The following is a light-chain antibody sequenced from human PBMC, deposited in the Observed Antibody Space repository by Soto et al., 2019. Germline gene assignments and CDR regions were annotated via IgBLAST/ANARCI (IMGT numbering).Light chain of an antibody. CDR2: EVS. J-gene: IGLJ3*02. Sequence: QSVLTQPASVSGSPGQSIPISCTGTSSDVGAYNYVSWYQQHPGKAPKLMIYEVSNRPSGVSNRFSGSKSGNTASLTISGLQAEDEADYYCSSYRSRSTLGVFGGGTKVTVL. V-gene: IGLV2-14*01. CDR3: SSYRSRSTLGV. CDR1: SSDVGAYNY.